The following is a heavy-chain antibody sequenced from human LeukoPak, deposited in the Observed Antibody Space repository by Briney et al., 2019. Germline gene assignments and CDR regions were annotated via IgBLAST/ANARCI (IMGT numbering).Heavy chain of an antibody. J-gene: IGHJ3*02. CDR1: GYTFTSYY. Sequence: ASVKVSCKASGYTFTSYYMHWVRQAPGQGLEGMGIINPSGGSTSYAQKFQGRVTMTSDTSTSTVYMELSSLRSEDTAVYYCARVNGGSSGWYGFKAFDIWGQGTMVTVSS. CDR3: ARVNGGSSGWYGFKAFDI. V-gene: IGHV1-46*01. D-gene: IGHD6-19*01. CDR2: INPSGGST.